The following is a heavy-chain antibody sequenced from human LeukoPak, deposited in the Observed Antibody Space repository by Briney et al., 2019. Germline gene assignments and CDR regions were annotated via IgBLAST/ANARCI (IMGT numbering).Heavy chain of an antibody. V-gene: IGHV4-59*01. CDR3: ARDLGDGYND. Sequence: PSETLSPTCTVSGGSISSYYWSWIRQPPGKGLEWIGYIYYSGSTNYNPSLKSRVTISVDTSKNQFSLKLSSVTAADTAVYYCARDLGDGYNDWGQGTLVTVSS. J-gene: IGHJ4*02. CDR2: IYYSGST. CDR1: GGSISSYY. D-gene: IGHD5-24*01.